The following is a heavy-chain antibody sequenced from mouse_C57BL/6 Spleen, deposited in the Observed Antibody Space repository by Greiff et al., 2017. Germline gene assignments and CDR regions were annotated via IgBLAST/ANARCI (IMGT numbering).Heavy chain of an antibody. Sequence: VQLQQPGAELVMPGASVKLSCKASGYTFTSYWMHWVKQRPGQGLEWIGEIDPSDSYTNYNQKFKGKSTLTVDKYSSTAYMQLSSLTSEDSAVYYCARGDYGSSPAWFADWGQGTLVTVSA. CDR3: ARGDYGSSPAWFAD. CDR2: IDPSDSYT. D-gene: IGHD1-1*01. J-gene: IGHJ3*01. V-gene: IGHV1-69*01. CDR1: GYTFTSYW.